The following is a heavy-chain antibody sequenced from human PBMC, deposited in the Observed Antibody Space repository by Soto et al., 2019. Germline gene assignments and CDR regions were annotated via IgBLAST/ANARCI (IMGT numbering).Heavy chain of an antibody. Sequence: VQLVESGGDLVQPGGSLRLSCAASGFPFSRYWMHWVRQDPVKGLVWVSRIKSDGSDIRYADAVKGRFTISRDNGKNTLYLQMNSLRVEDTAVYYCAESSTARGLGYWGQGTLVTVSS. CDR3: AESSTARGLGY. D-gene: IGHD2-8*02. J-gene: IGHJ4*02. CDR2: IKSDGSDI. V-gene: IGHV3-74*01. CDR1: GFPFSRYW.